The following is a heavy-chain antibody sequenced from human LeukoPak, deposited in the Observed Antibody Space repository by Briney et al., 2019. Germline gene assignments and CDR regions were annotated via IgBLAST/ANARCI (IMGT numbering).Heavy chain of an antibody. V-gene: IGHV4-59*01. J-gene: IGHJ4*02. Sequence: SETLSLTCAVYGGSFSGYYWSWIRQSPQKGLEWIAYIHSSGKTNYNPSLKSRVTISVDTSKNRFSLKVTSMTAADTGVYYCTRSFPGIVGAADFWGQGTLVTVSS. CDR2: IHSSGKT. CDR1: GGSFSGYY. CDR3: TRSFPGIVGAADF. D-gene: IGHD1-26*01.